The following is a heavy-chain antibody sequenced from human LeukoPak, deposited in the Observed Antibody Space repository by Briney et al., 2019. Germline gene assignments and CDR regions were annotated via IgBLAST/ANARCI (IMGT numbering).Heavy chain of an antibody. Sequence: SETLFLTCTVSGGSISSGDYYWSWIRQPPGKGLEWIGYIYYSGSTYYNPSLKSRVIISVDTSNNQFSLKLSSVTAADTAVYYCARAGDRLLNWFDPWGQGTLVTVSS. V-gene: IGHV4-30-4*01. CDR1: GGSISSGDYY. J-gene: IGHJ5*02. D-gene: IGHD1-14*01. CDR3: ARAGDRLLNWFDP. CDR2: IYYSGST.